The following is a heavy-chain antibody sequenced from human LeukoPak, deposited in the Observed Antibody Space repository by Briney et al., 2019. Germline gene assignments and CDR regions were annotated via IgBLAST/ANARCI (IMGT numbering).Heavy chain of an antibody. V-gene: IGHV3-23*01. J-gene: IGHJ6*02. CDR3: AKARLYCSSGTCSDHPATLTGMDV. Sequence: GGSLRLSCTASGFTFSSFAMHWVRQAPGKGLEWVSLITNSGVTTHYADSVKGRFTISRDNSRSPLYLQLTSLSADDTALYYCAKARLYCSSGTCSDHPATLTGMDVWGQGTTVTVSS. CDR2: ITNSGVTT. CDR1: GFTFSSFA. D-gene: IGHD2-15*01.